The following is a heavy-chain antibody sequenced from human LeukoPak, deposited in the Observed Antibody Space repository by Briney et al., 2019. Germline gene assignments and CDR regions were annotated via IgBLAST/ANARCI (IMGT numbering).Heavy chain of an antibody. V-gene: IGHV3-23*01. CDR3: ARSATVTTLFDDAFDI. CDR1: GFTFSSYA. Sequence: GGSLRLSCAASGFTFSSYAMSWVRQAPGKGLEWVSAISGSGGSTYYADSVKGRFTISRDNSKNTLYLQMNSLRAEDTAVYYCARSATVTTLFDDAFDIWGQGTMVTVSS. J-gene: IGHJ3*02. D-gene: IGHD4-17*01. CDR2: ISGSGGST.